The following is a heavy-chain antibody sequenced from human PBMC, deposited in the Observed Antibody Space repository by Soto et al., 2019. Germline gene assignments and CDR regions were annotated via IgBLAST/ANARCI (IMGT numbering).Heavy chain of an antibody. J-gene: IGHJ4*02. D-gene: IGHD3-10*01. Sequence: SXKVYYTATGYTXSSHYMHWVRQAPGQGLEWMGLINPSAGSTSYAQSFQGRVTMTRDTSTITVFMDLSILRSEDTAIYYCATPSGYWGQGTLGTVSS. CDR1: GYTXSSHY. CDR2: INPSAGST. CDR3: ATPSGY. V-gene: IGHV1-46*01.